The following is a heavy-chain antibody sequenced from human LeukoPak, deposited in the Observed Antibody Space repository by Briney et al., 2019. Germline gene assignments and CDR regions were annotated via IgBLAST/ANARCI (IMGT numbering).Heavy chain of an antibody. D-gene: IGHD3-22*01. Sequence: SETLSLTCTVSGGSISSSSYYWGWIRQPPGKGLEWIASIYYSGNTYYNPSLKSRVTISVDTSKNQFSLKLSSVTAADTAVYYCARDRRLESSGYPLKSYYYYGMDVWGQGTTVTVSS. CDR3: ARDRRLESSGYPLKSYYYYGMDV. CDR2: IYYSGNT. CDR1: GGSISSSSYY. V-gene: IGHV4-39*07. J-gene: IGHJ6*02.